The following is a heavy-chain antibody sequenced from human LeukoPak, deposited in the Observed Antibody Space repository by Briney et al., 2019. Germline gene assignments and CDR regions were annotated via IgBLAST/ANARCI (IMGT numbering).Heavy chain of an antibody. CDR3: ARGSCSSTSCYDY. Sequence: PGRSLRLSCAASGFTFSNYGMHWVRQAPGKGLEWVAVIWYDGSNKYYADSVKGRFTISRDNSKNTLYVEMSSLRAEDTAVYHCARGSCSSTSCYDYWGQGTLVTVSS. D-gene: IGHD2-2*01. CDR1: GFTFSNYG. V-gene: IGHV3-33*01. CDR2: IWYDGSNK. J-gene: IGHJ4*02.